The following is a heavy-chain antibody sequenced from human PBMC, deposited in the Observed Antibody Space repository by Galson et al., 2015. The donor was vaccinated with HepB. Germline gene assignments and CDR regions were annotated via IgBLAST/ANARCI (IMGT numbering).Heavy chain of an antibody. CDR1: GFTFSSYW. Sequence: SLRLSCAASGFTFSSYWMNWVRQAPGKGLEWVAHINQDGSSKYYVDSVKGRFTIFRENAKDSVYLKLDSLRAEDTAVYYCARRISLVRGIITKTDYHYGMDVWGQGTTVTVAS. CDR2: INQDGSSK. V-gene: IGHV3-7*03. CDR3: ARRISLVRGIITKTDYHYGMDV. J-gene: IGHJ6*02. D-gene: IGHD3-10*01.